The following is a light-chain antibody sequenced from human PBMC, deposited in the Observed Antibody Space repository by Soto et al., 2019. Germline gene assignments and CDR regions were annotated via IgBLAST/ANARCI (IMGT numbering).Light chain of an antibody. J-gene: IGLJ1*01. Sequence: QPVLTQPPSVSGAPGQRVTISCTGSSSNIGAGYDVHWYQQLPGTAPKLLIYGNSNRPSGVPDRFSGSKSGTSASLAITGLQAEDEADYDCQSYASSLSSYVFGTGTKLTVL. CDR3: QSYASSLSSYV. CDR2: GNS. V-gene: IGLV1-40*01. CDR1: SSNIGAGYD.